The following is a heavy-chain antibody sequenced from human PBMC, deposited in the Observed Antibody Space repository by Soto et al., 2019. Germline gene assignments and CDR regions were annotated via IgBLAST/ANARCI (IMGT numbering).Heavy chain of an antibody. CDR3: ARVTGVVRELTYGMDV. CDR2: SIPIFGTA. Sequence: QVQLVQSGAEVKKPGSSVKVSCKASGGTFSSYAISWVRQAPGQGLEWMGGSIPIFGTANYAQKFQGRVTITADKSTSTAYMELSSLRSEDTAVYYCARVTGVVRELTYGMDVWGQGTTVTVSS. V-gene: IGHV1-69*06. D-gene: IGHD1-26*01. CDR1: GGTFSSYA. J-gene: IGHJ6*02.